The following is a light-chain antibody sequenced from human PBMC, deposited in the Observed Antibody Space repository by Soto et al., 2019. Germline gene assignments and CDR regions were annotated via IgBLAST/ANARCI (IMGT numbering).Light chain of an antibody. CDR1: NIGSES. V-gene: IGLV3-21*02. CDR2: DDS. Sequence: SYELTQPPSVSVAPGQTARVTCGGNNIGSESVHWYRQKPGQAPGLVVYDDSDRPSGIPERFSGSNSGNTATLTITRVEAGDEADYYCQVWDSSSDHVVFGGGTKVTVL. J-gene: IGLJ2*01. CDR3: QVWDSSSDHVV.